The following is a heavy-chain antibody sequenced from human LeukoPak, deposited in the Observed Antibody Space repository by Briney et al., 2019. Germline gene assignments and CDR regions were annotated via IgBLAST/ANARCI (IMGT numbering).Heavy chain of an antibody. J-gene: IGHJ6*02. CDR3: ARDLVPAMVTQYYYYGMDV. CDR2: ISYDGSNK. CDR1: GFTFSSYA. V-gene: IGHV3-30*04. Sequence: PGGSLRLSCAASGFTFSSYAMHWVRQAPGKGLEWVAVISYDGSNKYYADSVKRRFTISRDNSKNTLYLQMNSLRAEDTAVYYCARDLVPAMVTQYYYYGMDVWGQGTTVTVSS. D-gene: IGHD5-18*01.